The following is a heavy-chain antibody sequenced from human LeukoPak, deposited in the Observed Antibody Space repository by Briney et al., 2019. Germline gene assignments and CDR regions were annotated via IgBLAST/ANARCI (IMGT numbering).Heavy chain of an antibody. D-gene: IGHD4-23*01. CDR2: ISGSGAAT. V-gene: IGHV3-23*01. Sequence: GGSLRLSCAASEFTGFTFSGSAMSWVCQAPGKGLEWVSAISGSGAATFYADSVKGRFTISRDNSKNTLYLQMNSLKVEDTALYYCAKFSPYGGNSYWGQGTLVTVSS. CDR3: AKFSPYGGNSY. J-gene: IGHJ1*01. CDR1: EFTGFTFSGSA.